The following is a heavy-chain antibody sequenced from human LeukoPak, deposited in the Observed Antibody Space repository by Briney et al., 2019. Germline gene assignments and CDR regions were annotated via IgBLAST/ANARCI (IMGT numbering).Heavy chain of an antibody. CDR2: ISGSGGST. J-gene: IGHJ4*02. CDR3: AKDRTCTNDICHGDFGY. D-gene: IGHD2-8*01. V-gene: IGHV3-23*01. CDR1: GFTFSSYA. Sequence: PGGSLRLSCAASGFTFSSYAVSWVRQAPGKGLEWVSSISGSGGSTYSADSLKGRFTISRDNSKNTLYLQMNSLRAEDTALYYCAKDRTCTNDICHGDFGYWGQGTLVTVSS.